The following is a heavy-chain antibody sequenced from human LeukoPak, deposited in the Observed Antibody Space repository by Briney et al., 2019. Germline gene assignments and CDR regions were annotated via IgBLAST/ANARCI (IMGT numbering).Heavy chain of an antibody. D-gene: IGHD3-10*01. V-gene: IGHV3-23*01. J-gene: IGHJ2*01. CDR3: AKDSGMVRGFYWYFDL. CDR1: GFTLSNYA. CDR2: NSFSGGAS. Sequence: GGSLRLSCAASGFTLSNYAMSWVRQAPGKGLEWVSANSFSGGASYYADSVKGRFTISRDNSKNTLYLQMNSLRAEDTAVYYCAKDSGMVRGFYWYFDLWSRGTLVTVSS.